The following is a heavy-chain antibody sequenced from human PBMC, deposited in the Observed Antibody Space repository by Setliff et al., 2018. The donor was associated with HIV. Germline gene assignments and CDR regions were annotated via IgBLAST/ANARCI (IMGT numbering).Heavy chain of an antibody. D-gene: IGHD3-10*01. CDR1: GGILSTYA. V-gene: IGHV1-69*13. J-gene: IGHJ3*01. CDR2: IIPLFGRA. CDR3: ARETAPAHYYGSGSYRLHAFNV. Sequence: AASVKVSCKASGGILSTYATIWVRQAPGQGLEWLGGIIPLFGRASYAQKFQGRVTTTADESTNTAYMELSSLRSGDTAVYYCARETAPAHYYGSGSYRLHAFNVWGQGTMVTVSS.